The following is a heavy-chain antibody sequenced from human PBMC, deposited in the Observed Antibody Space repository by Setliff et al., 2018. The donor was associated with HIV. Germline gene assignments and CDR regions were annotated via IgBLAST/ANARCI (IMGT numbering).Heavy chain of an antibody. D-gene: IGHD1-1*01. CDR1: GGSVTSYY. V-gene: IGHV4-59*02. Sequence: PSETLSLTCTVSGGSVTSYYWSWIRQSPEKGLEWIGYIYHTGITKYNPSLTSRLSTSIDTSKNQFSLSLPSVTAADPAVYYCARGSWKDGAHGYFFDYWGQGTLVTVSS. J-gene: IGHJ4*02. CDR2: IYHTGIT. CDR3: ARGSWKDGAHGYFFDY.